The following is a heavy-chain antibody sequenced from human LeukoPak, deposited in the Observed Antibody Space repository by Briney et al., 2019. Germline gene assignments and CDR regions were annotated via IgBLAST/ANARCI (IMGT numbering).Heavy chain of an antibody. Sequence: GGSLRLSCAASEFTFSKYAMNWVRQAPGKGLEWVSGINGSGVITFYADSVKGRFIISRDNSKNTLYLQMNSLRAEDTAIYYCAKDSSQGGDYFDSWGQGTLVTVSS. CDR3: AKDSSQGGDYFDS. J-gene: IGHJ4*02. D-gene: IGHD3-16*01. CDR2: INGSGVIT. V-gene: IGHV3-23*01. CDR1: EFTFSKYA.